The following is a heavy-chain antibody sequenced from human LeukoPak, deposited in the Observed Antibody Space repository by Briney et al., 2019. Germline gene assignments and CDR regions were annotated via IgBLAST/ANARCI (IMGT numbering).Heavy chain of an antibody. V-gene: IGHV3-23*01. Sequence: GGSLRLSCAASGFTFSSYAVTWVRQAPGKGLDWVSTISGSGGSTYYADSVKGRFTISRDNSKNTLSLQMNSLRVEDTAVYYCEMTPFDYWGQGTLVTVSS. CDR3: EMTPFDY. CDR2: ISGSGGST. J-gene: IGHJ4*02. CDR1: GFTFSSYA.